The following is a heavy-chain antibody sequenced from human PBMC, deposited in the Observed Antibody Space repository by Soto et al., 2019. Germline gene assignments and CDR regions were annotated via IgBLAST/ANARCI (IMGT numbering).Heavy chain of an antibody. CDR1: GFTFSSYS. V-gene: IGHV3-30-3*02. CDR2: ISFAGNNK. CDR3: AKTWGTTVTPFDY. J-gene: IGHJ4*02. Sequence: PGGSLRLSCTVSGFTFSSYSMHWVRQDPDMGLEWVAFISFAGNNKYYADSVKGRFTISRDNSKNTLYLQMNSLRAEDTAVYYCAKTWGTTVTPFDYWGKGTLVTVSS. D-gene: IGHD4-17*01.